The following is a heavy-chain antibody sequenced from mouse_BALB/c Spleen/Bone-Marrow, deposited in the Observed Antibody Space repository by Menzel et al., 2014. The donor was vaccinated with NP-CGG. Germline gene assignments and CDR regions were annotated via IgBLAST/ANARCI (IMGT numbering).Heavy chain of an antibody. J-gene: IGHJ3*01. CDR1: GYTFTGYW. CDR3: TTGGNDWFAY. V-gene: IGHV1-7*01. CDR2: INPTSGYT. D-gene: IGHD2-1*01. Sequence: VQLQQSGPELAKPGASVKMSCRASGYTFTGYWMNWVKQRPVQGLEWIGYINPTSGYTEYNQKFKDKATLTTDKSSSTAYMQLSSLTSEDSAVYYCTTGGNDWFAYWGQRTLVTVSA.